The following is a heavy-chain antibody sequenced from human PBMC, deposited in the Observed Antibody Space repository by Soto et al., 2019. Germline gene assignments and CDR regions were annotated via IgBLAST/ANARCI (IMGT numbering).Heavy chain of an antibody. CDR1: GDSVSSNSAA. D-gene: IGHD2-2*02. Sequence: SQTRSLTWAISGDSVSSNSAAWNWIRQSPSRGLEWLGRTYYRSKWYNDYAVSVKSRITINPDTSKNQFSLQLNSVTPEDTAVYYCARGYCSSTSCYSYYYYGMDVWGQGTTVTVSS. J-gene: IGHJ6*02. CDR2: TYYRSKWYN. CDR3: ARGYCSSTSCYSYYYYGMDV. V-gene: IGHV6-1*01.